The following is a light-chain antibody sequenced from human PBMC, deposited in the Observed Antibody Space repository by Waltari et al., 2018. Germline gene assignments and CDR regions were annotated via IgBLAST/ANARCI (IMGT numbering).Light chain of an antibody. V-gene: IGKV3-11*01. CDR3: QQRGNWPWT. CDR1: QNVRRS. CDR2: DAS. J-gene: IGKJ1*01. Sequence: ESVLTQSPATLSLSPGERATLSCRASQNVRRSLSWYQLKPGQAPRLLIYDASNRATGIPARFSGSGFGTDFTLTISSLEPEDFAVYYCQQRGNWPWTFGQGTKVET.